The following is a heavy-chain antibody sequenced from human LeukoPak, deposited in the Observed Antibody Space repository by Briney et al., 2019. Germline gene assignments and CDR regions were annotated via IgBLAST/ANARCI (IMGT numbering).Heavy chain of an antibody. Sequence: GGSLRLSCAASGFAFTTFWVHWFRQAPGKGLVWVSRIESDGTSTTYADSVKGRFTISRDNAKNTLYLQMNSLRAEDTAVYYCARDQYSSTWYRGAFDVWGQGTMVSVSS. V-gene: IGHV3-74*01. D-gene: IGHD6-13*01. J-gene: IGHJ3*01. CDR2: IESDGTST. CDR3: ARDQYSSTWYRGAFDV. CDR1: GFAFTTFW.